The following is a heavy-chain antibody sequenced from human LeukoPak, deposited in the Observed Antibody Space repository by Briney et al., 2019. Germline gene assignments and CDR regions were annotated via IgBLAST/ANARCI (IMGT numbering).Heavy chain of an antibody. CDR2: VDPEDGET. Sequence: ASVKVSCKVSGYTFTDYYMHWVQQAPGKGREWMGLVDPEDGETIYAEKFQGRVTITADTSTDTAYMELSSLRSEDTAVYYCATGGLRLGEDPYYMDVWGKGTTVTVSS. J-gene: IGHJ6*03. CDR1: GYTFTDYY. V-gene: IGHV1-69-2*01. D-gene: IGHD3-16*01. CDR3: ATGGLRLGEDPYYMDV.